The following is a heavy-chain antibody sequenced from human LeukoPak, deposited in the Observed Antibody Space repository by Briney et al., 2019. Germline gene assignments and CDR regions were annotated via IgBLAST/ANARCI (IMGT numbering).Heavy chain of an antibody. CDR2: IYYSGST. CDR3: ARYYSGYDFFDY. J-gene: IGHJ4*02. D-gene: IGHD5-12*01. CDR1: GGSISSYY. V-gene: IGHV4-59*12. Sequence: PSETLSLTCTVSGGSISSYYWSWIRQPPGKGLEWIGYIYYSGSTNYNPSLKSRVTISVDTSKNQFSLKLSSVTAADTAVYYSARYYSGYDFFDYWGQGTLVTVSS.